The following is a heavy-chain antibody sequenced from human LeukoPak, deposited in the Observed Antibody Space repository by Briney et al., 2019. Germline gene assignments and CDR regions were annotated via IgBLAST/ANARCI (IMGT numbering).Heavy chain of an antibody. V-gene: IGHV3-30*02. Sequence: GGSLRLSCAASGFTFSSYGMHWVRQAPGKGLEWVAFIRYDGSNKFYADSVRGRFIISRDNSKNTLYLQMNSLRAEDTAVYYCARDNYDSSGPYYFDYWGQGTLVTVSS. J-gene: IGHJ4*02. CDR3: ARDNYDSSGPYYFDY. CDR1: GFTFSSYG. CDR2: IRYDGSNK. D-gene: IGHD3-22*01.